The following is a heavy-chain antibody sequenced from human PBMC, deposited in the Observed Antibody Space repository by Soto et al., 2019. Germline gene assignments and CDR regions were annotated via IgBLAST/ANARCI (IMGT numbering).Heavy chain of an antibody. Sequence: VGSLRLSCAASGCTFSSFAMSWVRQSPGKGLEWVSAITGGSGGTYYADSVKGRFTISRDNSENTLYLQMSSLRAGDTAVYFCAKGGVVGAQYSYSLDVWGQGTTVTVSS. D-gene: IGHD2-15*01. CDR3: AKGGVVGAQYSYSLDV. V-gene: IGHV3-23*01. CDR2: ITGGSGGT. CDR1: GCTFSSFA. J-gene: IGHJ6*02.